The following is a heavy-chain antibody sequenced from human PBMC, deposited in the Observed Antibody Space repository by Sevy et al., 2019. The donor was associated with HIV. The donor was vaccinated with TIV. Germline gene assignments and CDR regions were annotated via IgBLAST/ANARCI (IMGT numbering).Heavy chain of an antibody. J-gene: IGHJ6*02. CDR2: IKQDGSEK. CDR3: ARDGCGGDCSLYYYYYYGMDV. V-gene: IGHV3-7*01. D-gene: IGHD2-21*02. CDR1: GFTFSSYW. Sequence: GGSLRLSCAASGFTFSSYWMSWVRQAPGKGLEWVANIKQDGSEKYYVDSVKGRFTISRDNAKNSLYLQMNSLRAEDTAVYYCARDGCGGDCSLYYYYYYGMDVWGQGTTVTVSS.